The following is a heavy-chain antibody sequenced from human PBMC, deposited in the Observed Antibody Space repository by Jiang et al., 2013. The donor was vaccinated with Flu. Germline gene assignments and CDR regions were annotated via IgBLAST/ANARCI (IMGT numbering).Heavy chain of an antibody. CDR1: GYSISNGYY. CDR2: IHQSGKT. CDR3: ARGLMGSSSSDPHTYFDP. Sequence: PGLVKASGTLSLTCTVSGYSISNGYYWGWIRQSPGKGLEWIGSIHQSGKTYYSPSLRSRVSMSVDTSKNQFSLRMTSVTAADTAVYFCARGLMGSSSSDPHTYFDPWGQGTLVSVSS. D-gene: IGHD6-6*01. V-gene: IGHV4-38-2*02. J-gene: IGHJ5*02.